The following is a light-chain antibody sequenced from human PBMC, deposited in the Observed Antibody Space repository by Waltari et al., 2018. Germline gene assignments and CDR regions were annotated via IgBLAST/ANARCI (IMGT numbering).Light chain of an antibody. J-gene: IGLJ3*02. Sequence: QSALTQPPSASGSPGQSVTISCTGTSSDVGGYNSVSWYQHHPGKAPKLMISEVSKWPSGVPDRFSGSKSGNTASLTVSGLQAEDEADYYCSSYAGSNSWVFGGGTKVTVL. CDR2: EVS. V-gene: IGLV2-8*01. CDR3: SSYAGSNSWV. CDR1: SSDVGGYNS.